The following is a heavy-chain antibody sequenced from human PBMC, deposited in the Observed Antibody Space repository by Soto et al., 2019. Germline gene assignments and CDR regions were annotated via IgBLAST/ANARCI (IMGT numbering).Heavy chain of an antibody. CDR3: AKDTRSSSWDQRYFDY. D-gene: IGHD6-13*01. V-gene: IGHV3-23*01. Sequence: GGSLRLSCAASGFTFSSYAMSWVRQAPGKGLEWVSAISGSGGSTYYADSVKGRFTISRDNSKNTLYLQMNSLRAEDTAVYYCAKDTRSSSWDQRYFDYWGQGTLVTVSS. CDR2: ISGSGGST. J-gene: IGHJ4*02. CDR1: GFTFSSYA.